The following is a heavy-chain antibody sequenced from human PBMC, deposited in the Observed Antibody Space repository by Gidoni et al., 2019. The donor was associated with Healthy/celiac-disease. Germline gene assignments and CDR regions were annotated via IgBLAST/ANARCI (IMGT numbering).Heavy chain of an antibody. D-gene: IGHD3-10*01. CDR3: PRGGARLWFGRSSFDAFDI. CDR1: GFTFSSSS. V-gene: IGHV3-21*01. CDR2: ISSSSSYI. Sequence: EVQLVESGGGLVKPGGSLRLSCAASGFTFSSSSMNWVRQAPGKGLEWVSSISSSSSYIYYADSVKGRFTISRDNAKNSLYLQMNSLRAEDTAVYYCPRGGARLWFGRSSFDAFDIWGQGTMVTVSS. J-gene: IGHJ3*02.